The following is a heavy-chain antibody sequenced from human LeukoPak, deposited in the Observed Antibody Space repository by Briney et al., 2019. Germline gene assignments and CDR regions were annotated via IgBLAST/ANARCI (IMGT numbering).Heavy chain of an antibody. Sequence: GESLKISCKASGYKSTNYWIAWVRQMPGKGLELMGIVYLDDSDTKYSPSFEGQVTISADKSISSTFLQWSSLKAADTAMYYCALQTAVVGYDAYDIWGQGTMVAVSS. CDR1: GYKSTNYW. CDR2: VYLDDSDT. V-gene: IGHV5-51*01. J-gene: IGHJ3*02. CDR3: ALQTAVVGYDAYDI. D-gene: IGHD6-19*01.